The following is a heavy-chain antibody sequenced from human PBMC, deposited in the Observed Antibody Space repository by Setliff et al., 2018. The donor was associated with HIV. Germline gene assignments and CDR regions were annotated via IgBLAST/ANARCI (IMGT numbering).Heavy chain of an antibody. J-gene: IGHJ6*02. CDR2: IYHSGST. CDR1: GYSISSGYY. CDR3: ARQFTVQWLVSTYGMDV. Sequence: KPSETLSLTCAVSGYSISSGYYWGWIRQPPGKGPEWIGSIYHSGSTYYNPSLKSRVTISVDTSKNQFSLNLSSVTAADTAVYYCARQFTVQWLVSTYGMDVWGQGTTVTVSS. D-gene: IGHD6-19*01. V-gene: IGHV4-38-2*01.